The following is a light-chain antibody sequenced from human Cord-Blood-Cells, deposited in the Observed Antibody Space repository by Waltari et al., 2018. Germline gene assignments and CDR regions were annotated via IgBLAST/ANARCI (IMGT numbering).Light chain of an antibody. CDR3: NSRDSSGNLVV. CDR1: SLRSYY. J-gene: IGLJ2*01. Sequence: SSELTQDPAVSVALGQTVRITCQGDSLRSYYATWYQQKPGKAPVLVIYGKNNRPSGIPDRFSGSSSGNTASLTITGAQAEDEADYYCNSRDSSGNLVVFGGGTKLTVL. CDR2: GKN. V-gene: IGLV3-19*01.